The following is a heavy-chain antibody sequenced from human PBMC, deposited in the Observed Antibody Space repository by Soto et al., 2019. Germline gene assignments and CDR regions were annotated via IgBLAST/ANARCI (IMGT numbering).Heavy chain of an antibody. Sequence: QVQLVESGGGVVQPGRSLRLSCAASAFSFSSYSMHWVRQAPGKGLQWVATISYDGTNKYYADSVKGRFPISRDNSKNTLFLQMNSLRSDDTAVDYCAREDIFDLWGRGTLVTVSS. V-gene: IGHV3-30-3*01. CDR2: ISYDGTNK. CDR1: AFSFSSYS. CDR3: AREDIFDL. J-gene: IGHJ2*01.